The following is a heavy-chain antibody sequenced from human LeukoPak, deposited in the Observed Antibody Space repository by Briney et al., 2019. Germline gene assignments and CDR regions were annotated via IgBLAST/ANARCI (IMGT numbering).Heavy chain of an antibody. CDR3: TSLHCSGGSCAPNN. V-gene: IGHV3-49*04. J-gene: IGHJ4*02. D-gene: IGHD2-15*01. CDR2: IRTKGYGGTT. Sequence: PGGSLRLSCTASGFTFGDDAMSWVRQAPGRGLEWVSFIRTKGYGGTTEYAASVQGRFTISRDDSKSIAYLQMNSLKTEDTAVYYCTSLHCSGGSCAPNNWGQGTLVTVSS. CDR1: GFTFGDDA.